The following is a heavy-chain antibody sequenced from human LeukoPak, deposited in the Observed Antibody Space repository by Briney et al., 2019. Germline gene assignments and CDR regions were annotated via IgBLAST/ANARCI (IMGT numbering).Heavy chain of an antibody. Sequence: SVKVSCKASGYTFTSYGISWVRQAPGQGLEWMGWISAYNGNTNYAQKLQGRVTMTTDTSTSTAYMELRSLRSDDTAVYYCARDYCSSTSCLFDYWGQGTLVTVSS. CDR2: ISAYNGNT. CDR3: ARDYCSSTSCLFDY. D-gene: IGHD2-2*01. J-gene: IGHJ4*02. CDR1: GYTFTSYG. V-gene: IGHV1-18*01.